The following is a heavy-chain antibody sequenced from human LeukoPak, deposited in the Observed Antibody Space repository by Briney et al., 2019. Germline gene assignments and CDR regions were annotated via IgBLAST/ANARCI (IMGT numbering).Heavy chain of an antibody. V-gene: IGHV3-53*04. CDR3: AREGRDGYNLAYFDY. J-gene: IGHJ4*02. D-gene: IGHD5-24*01. CDR1: GFTVSSNY. CDR2: IYSGGST. Sequence: GGSLRLSCAASGFTVSSNYMSWVRQAPGKGLEWVSVIYSGGSTYYADSVKGRFTISRHNSKNTLYLQMNSLRAEDTDVYYCAREGRDGYNLAYFDYWGQGTLVTVSS.